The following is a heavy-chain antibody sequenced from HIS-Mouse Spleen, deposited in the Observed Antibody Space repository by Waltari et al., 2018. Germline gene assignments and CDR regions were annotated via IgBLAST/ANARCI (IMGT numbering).Heavy chain of an antibody. CDR1: GGSISSSSYY. CDR2: FYYSGGT. D-gene: IGHD6-13*01. CDR3: AREIPYSSSWYDWYFDL. V-gene: IGHV4-39*07. J-gene: IGHJ2*01. Sequence: QLQLQESGPGLVKPSETLSLTCTVSGGSISSSSYYWGWIRQPPGKGLEWIGRFYYSGGTYYNPSLRSRVTSSVDTSTNQFSLKLSSVTAADTAVYYCAREIPYSSSWYDWYFDLWGRGTLVTVSS.